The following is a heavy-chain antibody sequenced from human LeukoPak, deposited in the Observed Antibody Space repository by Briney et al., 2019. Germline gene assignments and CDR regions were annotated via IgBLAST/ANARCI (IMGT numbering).Heavy chain of an antibody. CDR2: IIPILGIA. D-gene: IGHD4-17*01. V-gene: IGHV1-69*04. Sequence: ASVKVSCKASGGTFSSYAISWVRQAPGQGLEWMGRIIPILGIANYAQKFQGRVTITADKSTSTAYMELSSLRSEDTAVYYCATGPYGDRYFQHWGQGTLVTVSS. J-gene: IGHJ1*01. CDR1: GGTFSSYA. CDR3: ATGPYGDRYFQH.